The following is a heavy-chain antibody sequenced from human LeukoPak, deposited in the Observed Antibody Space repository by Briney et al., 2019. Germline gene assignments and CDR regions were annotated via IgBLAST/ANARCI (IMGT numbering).Heavy chain of an antibody. CDR3: AKDPRGYSYGYADY. J-gene: IGHJ4*02. CDR1: GFTFSSFG. Sequence: PGGSLRLSCVASGFTFSSFGMNWVRQAPGKGLEWVSYIGSGSSAIHYADSVKGRFTISRDNSKNTLYLQMNSLRAEDTAVYYCAKDPRGYSYGYADYWGQGTLVTVSS. V-gene: IGHV3-48*01. CDR2: IGSGSSAI. D-gene: IGHD5-18*01.